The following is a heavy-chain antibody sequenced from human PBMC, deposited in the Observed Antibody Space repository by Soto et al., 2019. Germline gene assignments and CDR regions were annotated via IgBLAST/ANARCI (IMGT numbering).Heavy chain of an antibody. CDR2: ISGTGIST. V-gene: IGHV3-23*01. CDR1: EFTFSSDA. Sequence: GGSPGLSCAAPEFTFSSDAMSWVRQAPGKGLEWVSAISGTGISTYYADSVKGRFTISRDNSRNTLYLQMNSLRAEDTAVYYCARYYDYSGGTSGGMDVWGQGTTVTVSS. D-gene: IGHD3-22*01. CDR3: ARYYDYSGGTSGGMDV. J-gene: IGHJ6*02.